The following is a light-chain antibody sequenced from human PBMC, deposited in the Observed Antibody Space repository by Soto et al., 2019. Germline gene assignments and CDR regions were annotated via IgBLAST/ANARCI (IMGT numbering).Light chain of an antibody. CDR2: GTS. Sequence: EIVLTESPGTLSLSPGERATLSCRASQGVSSNYLAWYQQKSGQAPSLLLYGTSSRATGIPERFSGSGSVTDFTLTISRLEPEDFAVYYCQHDGSSRTFGQGTKVEIK. V-gene: IGKV3-20*01. J-gene: IGKJ1*01. CDR1: QGVSSNY. CDR3: QHDGSSRT.